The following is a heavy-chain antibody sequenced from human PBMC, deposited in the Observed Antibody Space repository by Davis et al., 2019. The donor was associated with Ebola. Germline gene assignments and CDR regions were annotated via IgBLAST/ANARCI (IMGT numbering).Heavy chain of an antibody. J-gene: IGHJ3*02. CDR1: GYRFTSYY. V-gene: IGHV1-46*01. CDR3: AREGGRYYDSSGYVFDI. CDR2: INPTTGGT. Sequence: ASVQVSCKASGYRFTSYYMHWVRQAPGQGLEWMGIINPTTGGTSYAQNFQVRVNMTRDTSTSTVYMELSSLRSEDTAVYYCAREGGRYYDSSGYVFDIWGQGTMVKVSS. D-gene: IGHD3-22*01.